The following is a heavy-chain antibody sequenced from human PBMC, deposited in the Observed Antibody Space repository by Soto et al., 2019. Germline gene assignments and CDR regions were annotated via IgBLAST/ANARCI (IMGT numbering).Heavy chain of an antibody. D-gene: IGHD3-10*01. J-gene: IGHJ6*02. Sequence: GGSLRLSCAASGFTFSSYGMHWVRQAPGKGLEWVAVISYDGSNKYYADSVKGRFTISRDNSKNTLYLQMNSLRAEDTAVYYCAKDRGLVYYYYGMDVWGQGTTVTVSS. CDR1: GFTFSSYG. V-gene: IGHV3-30*18. CDR2: ISYDGSNK. CDR3: AKDRGLVYYYYGMDV.